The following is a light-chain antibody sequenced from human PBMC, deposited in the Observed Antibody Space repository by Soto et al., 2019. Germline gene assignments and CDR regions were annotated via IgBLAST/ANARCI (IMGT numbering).Light chain of an antibody. J-gene: IGLJ1*01. CDR2: SNN. CDR3: AAWDDSLNGQV. Sequence: QSVLTQPPSASATPGQRVTISCSVSSSHIGSTTVNWYQQLQGTAPKLLIYSNNQRPSGVPDRFSRSTAGTSASLAISGIQCEEDADYYCAAWDDSLNGQVFGTGTKLTVL. CDR1: SSHIGSTT. V-gene: IGLV1-44*01.